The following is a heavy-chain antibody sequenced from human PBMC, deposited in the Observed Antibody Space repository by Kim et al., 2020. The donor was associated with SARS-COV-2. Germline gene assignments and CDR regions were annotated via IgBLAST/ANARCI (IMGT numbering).Heavy chain of an antibody. V-gene: IGHV4-34*01. Sequence: SETLSLTCAVYGGSFSGYYWSWIRQPPGKGLEWIGEINHSGSTNYNPSLKSRVTISVDTSKNQFSLKLSSVTAADTAVYYCARSRSYYGSGSLFDYWGQGTLVTVSS. CDR2: INHSGST. CDR3: ARSRSYYGSGSLFDY. D-gene: IGHD3-10*01. CDR1: GGSFSGYY. J-gene: IGHJ4*02.